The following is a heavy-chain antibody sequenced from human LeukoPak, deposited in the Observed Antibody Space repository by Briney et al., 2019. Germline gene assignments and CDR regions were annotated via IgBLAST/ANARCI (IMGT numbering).Heavy chain of an antibody. J-gene: IGHJ6*03. V-gene: IGHV3-21*01. CDR1: GFTFSSYS. CDR2: ISSSSSYI. CDR3: ARDQQQSALNYYYYYMDA. D-gene: IGHD6-13*01. Sequence: PGGSLRLSCAASGFTFSSYSMNWVRQAPGKGLEWVSSISSSSSYIYYADSVKGRFTISRDNAKNSLYLQMNSLRAEDTAVYYCARDQQQSALNYYYYYMDAWGKGTTVTISS.